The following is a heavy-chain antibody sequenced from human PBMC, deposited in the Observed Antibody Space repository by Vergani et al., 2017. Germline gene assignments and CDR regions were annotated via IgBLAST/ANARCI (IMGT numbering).Heavy chain of an antibody. CDR1: GGSISSGDYY. CDR3: ARGQTGYSRDWSTYFFYMDV. V-gene: IGHV4-30-4*08. D-gene: IGHD3/OR15-3a*01. Sequence: QVQLQESGPGLVKPSQTLSLTCTVSGGSISSGDYYWNWVRQPPGKPLEWIGSVYYSGTTYYNPSLGGRVTMSIDKSKNHFSLTLTSVTAADSAFYFCARGQTGYSRDWSTYFFYMDVWVKGTTVTVSS. J-gene: IGHJ6*03. CDR2: VYYSGTT.